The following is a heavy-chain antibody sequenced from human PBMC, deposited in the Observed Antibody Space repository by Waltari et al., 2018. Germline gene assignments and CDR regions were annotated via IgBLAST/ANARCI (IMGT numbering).Heavy chain of an antibody. D-gene: IGHD2-15*01. CDR3: AKGRDDSIYHPFDF. V-gene: IGHV1-69*13. Sequence: QVQLVQSGAEVKKPGSSVKVSCKASGGTFSTYVLSWVRQAPGQGLEWMGRIIPVFATANYAQKFQGRVSITADKSTSTAYMELNSLRSEDTAVYYCAKGRDDSIYHPFDFWGQGTLVTVSS. CDR1: GGTFSTYV. J-gene: IGHJ4*02. CDR2: IIPVFATA.